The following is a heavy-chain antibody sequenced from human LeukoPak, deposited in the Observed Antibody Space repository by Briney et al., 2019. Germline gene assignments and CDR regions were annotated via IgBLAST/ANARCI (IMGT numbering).Heavy chain of an antibody. CDR3: STMGVVVVAATCPDY. CDR2: ISSSGSTI. Sequence: GGSLRLSCAASGFTFSSYEMNWVRQAPGKGLEWVSYISSSGSTIYYADSVKGRFTISRHNAKNSLYLQMNSLRAEDTAVYYCSTMGVVVVAATCPDYWGQGTLVTVSS. D-gene: IGHD2-15*01. CDR1: GFTFSSYE. J-gene: IGHJ4*02. V-gene: IGHV3-48*03.